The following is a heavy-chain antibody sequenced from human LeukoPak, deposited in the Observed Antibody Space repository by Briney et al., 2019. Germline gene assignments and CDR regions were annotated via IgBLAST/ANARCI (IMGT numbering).Heavy chain of an antibody. CDR2: ISGSGGST. Sequence: PGGSLRLSCAASGFTFSSYAMSWVRQAPGKGLEWVSAISGSGGSTYYADSVKGRFTISRDNSKNTLYLQMNSLRAEDTAVYYCAKDFFDDSSGYYISYWGQGTLVTVSS. CDR3: AKDFFDDSSGYYISY. V-gene: IGHV3-23*01. D-gene: IGHD3-22*01. J-gene: IGHJ4*02. CDR1: GFTFSSYA.